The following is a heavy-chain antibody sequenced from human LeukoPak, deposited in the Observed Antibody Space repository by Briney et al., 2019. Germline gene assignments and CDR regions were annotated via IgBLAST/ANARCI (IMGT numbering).Heavy chain of an antibody. CDR2: IYYSGST. CDR3: AMLTGYSSGWHVDY. CDR1: GGSISSYY. J-gene: IGHJ4*02. Sequence: PSETLSLTCTVSGGSISSYYWSWIRQPPGKGLEWIGYIYYSGSTNYNPSLKSRVTISVDTSKNQFSLKLSSVTAADTAVYYCAMLTGYSSGWHVDYWGQGTLVTVSS. V-gene: IGHV4-59*08. D-gene: IGHD6-19*01.